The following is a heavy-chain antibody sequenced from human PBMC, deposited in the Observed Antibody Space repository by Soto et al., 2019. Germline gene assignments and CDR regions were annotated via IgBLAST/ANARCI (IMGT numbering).Heavy chain of an antibody. CDR1: GGSFSGYY. V-gene: IGHV4-34*01. J-gene: IGHJ6*02. D-gene: IGHD6-6*01. CDR3: ARGSSIAGLYYGMDV. Sequence: SETLSVTCAVYGGSFSGYYWTWIRQPPGTGLEWIGEINHSGSTNYNPSLKSRVTISVDTSKNQFSLKLSSVTAADTAVYYCARGSSIAGLYYGMDVWGQGTTVTVSS. CDR2: INHSGST.